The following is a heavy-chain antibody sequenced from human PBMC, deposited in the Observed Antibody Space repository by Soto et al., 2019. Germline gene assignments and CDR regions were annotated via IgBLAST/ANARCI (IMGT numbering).Heavy chain of an antibody. CDR2: IYYSGTT. V-gene: IGHV4-39*01. Sequence: QLQLQESGPGLVKPSETLSLTCSVSGGSISSTPYYWGWIRQPPGKGLEWLGTIYYSGTTSYNPSLKGRVIISVDTSNNQFFLKLRSVTAADTAVYYCARHRQYYDTSGYQQRYFDYWGQGTQVTVSS. CDR3: ARHRQYYDTSGYQQRYFDY. CDR1: GGSISSTPYY. J-gene: IGHJ4*02. D-gene: IGHD3-22*01.